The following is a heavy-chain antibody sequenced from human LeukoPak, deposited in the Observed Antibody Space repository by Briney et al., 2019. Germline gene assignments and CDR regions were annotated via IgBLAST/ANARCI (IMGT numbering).Heavy chain of an antibody. J-gene: IGHJ4*02. Sequence: SVKVSCKASGGTFSSYAISWVRQAPGQGLEWMGGIIPIFGTANYEQKFQGRVTITTDESTSTAHMELSSLRSEDTAVYYCATAWRLGYCSGGSCYLGRNWGQGTLVTVSS. D-gene: IGHD2-15*01. CDR1: GGTFSSYA. V-gene: IGHV1-69*05. CDR3: ATAWRLGYCSGGSCYLGRN. CDR2: IIPIFGTA.